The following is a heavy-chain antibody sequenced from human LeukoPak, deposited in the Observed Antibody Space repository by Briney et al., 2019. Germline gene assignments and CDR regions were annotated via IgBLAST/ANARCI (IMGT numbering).Heavy chain of an antibody. V-gene: IGHV4-39*01. CDR1: GGSISSSSYY. D-gene: IGHD6-19*01. J-gene: IGHJ4*02. CDR2: IYYSGST. CDR3: ARVEGGSGWYYFDY. Sequence: PSETLSLTCTVSGGSISSSSYYWGWIRQPPGKGLEWIGSIYYSGSTYYNPSLKSRVTISVDTSKNQFSLKLSSVTAADTAVYYCARVEGGSGWYYFDYWGQGTLVTVSS.